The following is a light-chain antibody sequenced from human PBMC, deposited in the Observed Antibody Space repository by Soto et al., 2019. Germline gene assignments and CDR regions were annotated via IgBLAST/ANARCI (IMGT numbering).Light chain of an antibody. CDR2: EGS. V-gene: IGLV2-23*01. J-gene: IGLJ2*01. CDR3: SSYAGSSPHVV. CDR1: SSDVGSYNL. Sequence: QSALTQPASVSGSPGQSITISCTGTSSDVGSYNLVSWYQQHPGKAPKLMIYEGSKRPSGVSNRFSGSKSGNTASLTISGLQAEDEADYYCSSYAGSSPHVVFGGGTKVTVL.